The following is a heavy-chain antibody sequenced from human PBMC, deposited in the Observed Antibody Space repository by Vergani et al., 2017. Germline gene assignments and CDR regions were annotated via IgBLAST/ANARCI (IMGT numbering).Heavy chain of an antibody. Sequence: EVQLVESGGGLVQPGGSLRLSCAASGFTFSSYWMHWVRQAPGKGLVWVSRIHSDGSTTNYVDSVMGRFTISRDNAKNTLYLQMNSLRAEDTAVYYCARDSKMTTVTTIDYWGQGTLVTVSS. CDR2: IHSDGSTT. CDR3: ARDSKMTTVTTIDY. CDR1: GFTFSSYW. V-gene: IGHV3-74*01. J-gene: IGHJ4*02. D-gene: IGHD4-17*01.